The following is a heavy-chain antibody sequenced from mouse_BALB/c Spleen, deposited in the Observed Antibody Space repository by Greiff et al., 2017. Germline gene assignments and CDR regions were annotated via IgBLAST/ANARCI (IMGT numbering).Heavy chain of an antibody. CDR1: GYTFTSYW. D-gene: IGHD1-1*01. V-gene: IGHV1S22*01. Sequence: LQQPGSELVRPGASVKLSCKASGYTFTSYWMHWVKQRHGQGLEWIGNIYPGSGSTNYDEKFKSKGTLTVDTSSSTAYMHLSSLTSEDSAVYYCTRNYGSYWGQGTTLTVSS. CDR2: IYPGSGST. J-gene: IGHJ2*01. CDR3: TRNYGSY.